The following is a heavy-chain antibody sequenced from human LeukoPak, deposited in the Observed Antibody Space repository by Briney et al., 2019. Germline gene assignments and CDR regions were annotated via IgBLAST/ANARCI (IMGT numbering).Heavy chain of an antibody. CDR3: ARAMVGPGSWHRFDY. D-gene: IGHD6-13*01. J-gene: IGHJ4*02. CDR1: GGTFSSYA. Sequence: GASVKVSCKASGGTFSSYAINWVRQAPGQGLEWMGRIIPILGIANYAQKFQGRVTITADKSTSTACMELSSLRSEDTAVYYCARAMVGPGSWHRFDYWGQGTLVTVSS. CDR2: IIPILGIA. V-gene: IGHV1-69*04.